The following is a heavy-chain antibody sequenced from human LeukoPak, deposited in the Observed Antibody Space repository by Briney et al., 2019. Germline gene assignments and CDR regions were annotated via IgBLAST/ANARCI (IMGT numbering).Heavy chain of an antibody. CDR3: ARDQIRGYDPTGNRFDP. CDR2: IYYSGST. Sequence: SETLSLTCTVSGGSISSYYWSWIRQPPGKGLEWIGYIYYSGSTYYNPSLKSRVTISVDTSKNQFSLKLSSVTAADTAVYYCARDQIRGYDPTGNRFDPWGQGTLVTVSS. CDR1: GGSISSYY. V-gene: IGHV4-59*12. J-gene: IGHJ5*02. D-gene: IGHD5-12*01.